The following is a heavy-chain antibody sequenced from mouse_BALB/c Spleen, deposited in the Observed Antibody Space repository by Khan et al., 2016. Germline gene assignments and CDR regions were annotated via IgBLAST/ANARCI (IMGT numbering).Heavy chain of an antibody. CDR1: GYTFTNYG. D-gene: IGHD1-1*01. CDR2: INTYTGEP. CDR3: ARPDYGSSRGFAY. J-gene: IGHJ3*01. Sequence: QIQLVQSGPELKKPGETVRISCKASGYTFTNYGMNWVKQAPGKGLKWMGWINTYTGEPTYADDFKGRFAFSLETSASTAYLQINNLKNGDTATYFCARPDYGSSRGFAYWGQGTLVTVSA. V-gene: IGHV9-3-1*01.